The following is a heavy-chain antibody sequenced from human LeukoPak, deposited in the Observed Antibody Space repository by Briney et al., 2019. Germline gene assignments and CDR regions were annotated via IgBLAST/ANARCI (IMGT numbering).Heavy chain of an antibody. J-gene: IGHJ2*01. CDR1: GGSISSGGYY. V-gene: IGHV4-31*03. CDR2: IHYTGST. Sequence: SQTLSLTCTVSGGSISSGGYYWSWIRQHPGKGLEWIGYIHYTGSTSYNPSLKSRVTISVDTSKSQFSLNLSSVTAADTALYYCARDPATWYFDPWGRGTLVTVSS. CDR3: ARDPATWYFDP.